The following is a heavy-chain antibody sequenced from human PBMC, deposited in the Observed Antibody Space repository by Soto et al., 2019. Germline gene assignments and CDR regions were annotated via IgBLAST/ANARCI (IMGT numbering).Heavy chain of an antibody. D-gene: IGHD3-22*01. CDR2: MNPNSGNT. CDR1: GYTFTNYD. J-gene: IGHJ6*02. V-gene: IGHV1-8*01. CDR3: ARGLSVTVIVRLQDGMDV. Sequence: ASVEVSCKASGYTFTNYDSSWVRQATGQGLEWMGWMNPNSGNTGYAQKFQGRVTMTRNISISTAYMELSSLRSEDTAVYYCARGLSVTVIVRLQDGMDVWGQGTTVTVSS.